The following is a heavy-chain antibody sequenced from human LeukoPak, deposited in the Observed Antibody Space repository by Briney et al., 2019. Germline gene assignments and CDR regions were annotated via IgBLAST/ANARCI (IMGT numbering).Heavy chain of an antibody. D-gene: IGHD3-10*01. J-gene: IGHJ4*02. CDR2: IGGSGDFT. CDR1: GFTFSTYA. CDR3: AKADRGWGVISKD. Sequence: GGSLRLSCAASGFTFSTYAMSWVRQAPGKGLEWVSAIGGSGDFTYYAEYVRGRFTISRDNSEKTLYLQMNSLRAEDKAVYYCAKADRGWGVISKDWGQGTLVTVSS. V-gene: IGHV3-23*01.